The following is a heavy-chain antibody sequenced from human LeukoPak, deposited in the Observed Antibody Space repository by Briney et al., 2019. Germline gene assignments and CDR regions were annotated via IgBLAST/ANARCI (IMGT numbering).Heavy chain of an antibody. Sequence: GGSLRLSCAASGFTFSSYGMHWVRQAPGKGLEWVAVISYDGSNKYYADSVKGRFTISRDNSKNTLYLQMNSLRAEDTAVYYCAKGTRTRTNYYYYGMDVWGQGTTVTVSS. CDR2: ISYDGSNK. CDR3: AKGTRTRTNYYYYGMDV. D-gene: IGHD1-14*01. V-gene: IGHV3-30*18. CDR1: GFTFSSYG. J-gene: IGHJ6*02.